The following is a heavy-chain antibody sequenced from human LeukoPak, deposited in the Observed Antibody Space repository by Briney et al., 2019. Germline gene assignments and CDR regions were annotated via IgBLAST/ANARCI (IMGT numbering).Heavy chain of an antibody. V-gene: IGHV4-31*03. CDR2: IHYSGST. CDR3: ASKNYYYDSSAYYRDY. J-gene: IGHJ4*02. D-gene: IGHD3-22*01. Sequence: SQTLSLTCTVSGGSISSGGYYWTWIRQHPGKGLEWIGYIHYSGSTNYNPSLKSRVTISIDTSKNQFSLKLSSVTAADMAVYYCASKNYYYDSSAYYRDYWGQGNLVPVSS. CDR1: GGSISSGGYY.